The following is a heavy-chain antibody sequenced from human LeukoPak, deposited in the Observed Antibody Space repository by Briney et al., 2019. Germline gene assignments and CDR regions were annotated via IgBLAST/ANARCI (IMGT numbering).Heavy chain of an antibody. CDR3: ARGGPSRGSGFYYFDS. J-gene: IGHJ4*02. CDR1: GGTFSSYA. D-gene: IGHD6-19*01. Sequence: ASVKVSCKASGGTFSSYAISWVRQAPGQGFEWMGWISAYNGNTNYAQKLQGRVTMTRDTSISTAYMDLSRLRSDDTAFYYCARGGPSRGSGFYYFDSWGQGTPVTVSS. CDR2: ISAYNGNT. V-gene: IGHV1-18*01.